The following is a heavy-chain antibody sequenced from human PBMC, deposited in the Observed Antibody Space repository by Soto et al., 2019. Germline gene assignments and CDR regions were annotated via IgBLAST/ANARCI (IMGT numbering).Heavy chain of an antibody. CDR1: GSSVSDYS. Sequence: EVQLVESGGGLGKPGGYLSLSCAASGSSVSDYSMHWVRQAPGKGLEWVSSISSRSDYIYYADSVRGRFTISRDNARNSLYLQMNSLRVDDTATYYCARDEGGETTFYYYYGMDVWGQGTAVTVSS. CDR3: ARDEGGETTFYYYYGMDV. V-gene: IGHV3-21*02. D-gene: IGHD3-16*01. J-gene: IGHJ6*02. CDR2: ISSRSDYI.